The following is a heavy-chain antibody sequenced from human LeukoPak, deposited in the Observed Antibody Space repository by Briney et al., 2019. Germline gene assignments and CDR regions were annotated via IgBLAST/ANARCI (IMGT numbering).Heavy chain of an antibody. CDR1: GFTVSSNY. D-gene: IGHD6-13*01. J-gene: IGHJ4*02. Sequence: GGSLRLSCAASGFTVSSNYMSWVRQAPGKGLEWVSVIYSGGSAYYADSVKGRFTISRDNSKNTLYLQMNSLRVEDTAVYYCARDGFSSSWGLAYWGQGTLVTVSS. CDR3: ARDGFSSSWGLAY. CDR2: IYSGGSA. V-gene: IGHV3-53*01.